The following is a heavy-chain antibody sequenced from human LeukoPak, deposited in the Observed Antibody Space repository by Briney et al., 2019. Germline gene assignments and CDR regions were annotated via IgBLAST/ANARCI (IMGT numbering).Heavy chain of an antibody. D-gene: IGHD3-9*01. J-gene: IGHJ5*02. Sequence: PSETLSLTCAVYGGSFSGYYWSWIRQPPGKGLEWIGEINHSGSTNYNPSLKSRVTISVDTSKNQFSLKLSSATAADTAVYYCASRELYDILTGPSPWGQGTLVTVSS. CDR2: INHSGST. CDR1: GGSFSGYY. CDR3: ASRELYDILTGPSP. V-gene: IGHV4-34*01.